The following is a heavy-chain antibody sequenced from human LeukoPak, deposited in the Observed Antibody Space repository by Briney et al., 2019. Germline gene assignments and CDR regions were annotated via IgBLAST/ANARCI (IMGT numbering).Heavy chain of an antibody. Sequence: ASVKVSCKASGGNFSSYAISWVRQAPGQGLEWMGGIIPIFGTANYAQKFQGRVTITADKSTSTAYMELSSLRSEDTAVYYCARVATGTIDYWGQGTLVTVSS. CDR3: ARVATGTIDY. V-gene: IGHV1-69*06. CDR1: GGNFSSYA. CDR2: IIPIFGTA. J-gene: IGHJ4*02. D-gene: IGHD1-1*01.